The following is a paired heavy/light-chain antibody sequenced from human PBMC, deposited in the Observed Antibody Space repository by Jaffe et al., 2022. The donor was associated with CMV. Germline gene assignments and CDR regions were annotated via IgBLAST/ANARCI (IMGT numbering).Light chain of an antibody. Sequence: EVVLTQSPGTLSLSPGERATLSCRASQSVSSTYLAWYQQKPGQAPRLLIYGASSRATGIPDRFSGSGSETDFTLTISRLEPEDFAVYYCQQYGSSPLFTFGGGTKVEIK. CDR1: QSVSSTY. V-gene: IGKV3-20*01. CDR2: GAS. J-gene: IGKJ4*01. CDR3: QQYGSSPLFT.
Heavy chain of an antibody. CDR2: ISSGSGSI. J-gene: IGHJ6*02. CDR1: EFTLSNYN. CDR3: ARGQFVVVPVNYYYGMDV. D-gene: IGHD2-2*01. Sequence: EVQLVESGGGLVKPGGSLRLSCAASEFTLSNYNMNWVRQAPGKGLECVSSISSGSGSIYYADSVKGRFTISRDNAQNSLYLQMNSLRAEDTAVYYCARGQFVVVPVNYYYGMDVWGQGTTVTVSS. V-gene: IGHV3-21*01.